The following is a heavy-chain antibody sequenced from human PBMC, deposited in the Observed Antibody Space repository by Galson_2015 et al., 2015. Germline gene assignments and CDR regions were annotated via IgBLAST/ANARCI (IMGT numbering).Heavy chain of an antibody. V-gene: IGHV1-69*13. CDR2: ITPMFGRA. CDR3: ARGFSGEPSLQYFVF. CDR1: GGALNSQS. J-gene: IGHJ4*02. D-gene: IGHD3-3*01. Sequence: SVKVSCKASGGALNSQSINWMRQAPGQGLEWMGGITPMFGRANYAQKFQGRVMITADESTTTAYMEVRSLRIEDTAMYYCARGFSGEPSLQYFVFWGQGTLITVS.